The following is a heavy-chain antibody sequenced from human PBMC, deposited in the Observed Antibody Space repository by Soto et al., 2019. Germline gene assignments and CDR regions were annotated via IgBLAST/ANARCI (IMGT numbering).Heavy chain of an antibody. CDR1: GFTFSTYA. Sequence: GGSLRLSCGASGFTFSTYAMSWVRQAPGKGLEWVSAISGSGGDTYYADSVKGRSTISRDNSKNTLYLQVNSLRVDDTAVYYCVKEKRIFGVVIFDYWGLGTLVTVSS. CDR2: ISGSGGDT. D-gene: IGHD3-3*01. J-gene: IGHJ4*02. V-gene: IGHV3-23*01. CDR3: VKEKRIFGVVIFDY.